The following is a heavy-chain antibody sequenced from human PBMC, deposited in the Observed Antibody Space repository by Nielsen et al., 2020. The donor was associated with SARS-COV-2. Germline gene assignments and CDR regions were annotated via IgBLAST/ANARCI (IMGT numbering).Heavy chain of an antibody. J-gene: IGHJ6*02. CDR2: VYMGGSR. Sequence: GESLKISCAASGFTFRTSEMNWVRQAPGKGPEWVSVVYMGGSRYYADSVRDRFTILRDDSRNTLYLQMNSLRTEDTAVYYCATGKGNYGGREYYYYGMEVWGQGTTVTVAS. D-gene: IGHD4/OR15-4a*01. CDR1: GFTFRTSE. V-gene: IGHV3-66*01. CDR3: ATGKGNYGGREYYYYGMEV.